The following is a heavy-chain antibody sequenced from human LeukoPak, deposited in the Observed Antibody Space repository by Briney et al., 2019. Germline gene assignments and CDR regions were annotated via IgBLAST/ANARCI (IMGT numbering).Heavy chain of an antibody. CDR2: VSNDGTYT. CDR3: AITVDCRATTDCYSYFHH. Sequence: GGSLRLSCAASGFTFSSYFMHWVRQAPGEGLVWVSRVSNDGTYTEYADSVKGRFTISRDNAKDTLYLQVNSLRAEDTAVYYCAITVDCRATTDCYSYFHHWGQGTRVTVSS. CDR1: GFTFSSYF. V-gene: IGHV3-74*03. D-gene: IGHD2-21*02. J-gene: IGHJ1*01.